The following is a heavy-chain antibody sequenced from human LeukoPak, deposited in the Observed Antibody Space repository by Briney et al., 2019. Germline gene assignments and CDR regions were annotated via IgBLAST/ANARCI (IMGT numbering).Heavy chain of an antibody. Sequence: GASVTVSFTFSVYTLTELSMHWVRQAPGKGLERMGGFDPEDGETIYAHKFQGRVTMTDDSSTETAYMELSSLRSEDTAVYYCATVVVGALNWFDPWGQGTLVTVS. D-gene: IGHD1-26*01. CDR2: FDPEDGET. V-gene: IGHV1-24*01. CDR3: ATVVVGALNWFDP. J-gene: IGHJ5*02. CDR1: VYTLTELS.